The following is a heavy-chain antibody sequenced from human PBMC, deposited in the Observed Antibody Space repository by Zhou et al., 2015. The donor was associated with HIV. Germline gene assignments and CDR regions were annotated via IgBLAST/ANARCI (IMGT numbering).Heavy chain of an antibody. J-gene: IGHJ3*02. CDR3: AREKVGTTVVTPWTRGAFDI. D-gene: IGHD4-23*01. Sequence: QVQLVQSGAEVKKPGSSVKVSCKASGGTFSSYAISWVRQAPGQGLEWMGGIIPIFGTANYAQKFQGRVTITADESTSTAYMELSSLRSEDTAVYYCAREKVGTTVVTPWTRGAFDIVGPRGQWSPSLQ. CDR1: GGTFSSYA. V-gene: IGHV1-69*01. CDR2: IIPIFGTA.